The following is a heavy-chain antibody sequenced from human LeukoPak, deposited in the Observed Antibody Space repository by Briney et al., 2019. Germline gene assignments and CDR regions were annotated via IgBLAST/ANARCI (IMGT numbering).Heavy chain of an antibody. CDR3: ASGSTNYGMDV. Sequence: PSETLSLTCTVSGGSISSYYWSWIRQPPGKGLEWIGSIYYSGSTYYNPSLKSRVTISVDTSKNQFSLKLSSVTAADTAVYYCASGSTNYGMDVWGQGTTVTVSS. J-gene: IGHJ6*02. V-gene: IGHV4-39*01. D-gene: IGHD2-2*01. CDR1: GGSISSYY. CDR2: IYYSGST.